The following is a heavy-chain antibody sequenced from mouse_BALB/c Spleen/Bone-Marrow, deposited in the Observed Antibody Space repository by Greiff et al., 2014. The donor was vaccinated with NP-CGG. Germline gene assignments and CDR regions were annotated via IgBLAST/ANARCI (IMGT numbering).Heavy chain of an antibody. CDR1: GYAFSTYW. Sequence: QVHVKQSGAELVRPGSSVKISCKASGYAFSTYWMNWVKRRPGQGLEWIGQIYPGDGDTNYNGKFKGKATLTADKSSSTAYMQLSSLTSEDSAIYFCARGLRAYWGQGTLVTVSA. CDR3: ARGLRAY. V-gene: IGHV1-80*01. J-gene: IGHJ3*01. CDR2: IYPGDGDT.